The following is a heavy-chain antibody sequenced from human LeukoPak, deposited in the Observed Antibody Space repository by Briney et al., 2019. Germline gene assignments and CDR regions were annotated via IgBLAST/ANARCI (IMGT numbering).Heavy chain of an antibody. CDR3: ARHIVVVPAAIQSWFDP. CDR1: AGTFSSYA. J-gene: IGHJ5*02. Sequence: SGKVSCKASAGTFSSYAISWVRQAPGQGLEWMGGVIPIVGTANYEQKFQGSVTITTDESTSTAYMELSGLRSEDTAVYYCARHIVVVPAAIQSWFDPWGQGTLVTVS. V-gene: IGHV1-69*05. D-gene: IGHD2-2*01. CDR2: VIPIVGTA.